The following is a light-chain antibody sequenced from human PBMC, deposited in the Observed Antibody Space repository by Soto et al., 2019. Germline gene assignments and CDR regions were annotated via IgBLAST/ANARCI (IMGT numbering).Light chain of an antibody. Sequence: ETVLTQSPATLSLSPGENAILSCRASQSVGSYLAWYQQKPGQAPRLLIYAASSRATGIPDRFSGSGSGTDFTLTISSLEPEDSAVYYCQQYGSSPPYTFGQGTKVDIK. CDR3: QQYGSSPPYT. CDR1: QSVGSY. J-gene: IGKJ2*01. V-gene: IGKV3-20*01. CDR2: AAS.